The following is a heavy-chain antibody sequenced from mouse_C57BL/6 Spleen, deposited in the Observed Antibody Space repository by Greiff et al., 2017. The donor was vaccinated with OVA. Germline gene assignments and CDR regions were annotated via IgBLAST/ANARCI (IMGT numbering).Heavy chain of an antibody. CDR1: GFTFSSYG. V-gene: IGHV5-6*01. CDR3: ARQGRREFDY. D-gene: IGHD2-12*01. J-gene: IGHJ2*01. CDR2: ISSGGSYT. Sequence: EVQGVESGGDLVKPGGSLKLSCAASGFTFSSYGMSWVRQTPDKRLEWVATISSGGSYTYYPDSVKGRFTISRDNAKNTLYLQMSSLKSEDTAMYYCARQGRREFDYWGQGTTLTVSS.